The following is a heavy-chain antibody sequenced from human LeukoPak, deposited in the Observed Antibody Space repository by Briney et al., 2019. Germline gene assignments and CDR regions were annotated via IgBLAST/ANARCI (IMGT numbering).Heavy chain of an antibody. CDR2: IYYAGIT. J-gene: IGHJ5*02. CDR3: PGLHFAAAEEFGP. Sequence: SETLSVTSTVSRGSASGFYWSWLRQRPGKGLEWMGYIYYAGITNYNPSLMNRVTISVDRSKTQSSLILNSVTAADTDMYHCPGLHFAAAEEFGPWGPGALVTVTS. D-gene: IGHD6-25*01. V-gene: IGHV4-59*08. CDR1: RGSASGFY.